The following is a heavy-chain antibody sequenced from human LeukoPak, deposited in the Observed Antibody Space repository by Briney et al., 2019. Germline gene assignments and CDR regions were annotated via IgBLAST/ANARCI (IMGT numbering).Heavy chain of an antibody. Sequence: PSETLSLTCAVYGGSFSGYYWSWIRQPPGRGLEWIGRIYTSENTNYNPSLKSRVTISVDTSRNQFSLKLSSVTAADTAVYYCARGRLLTFGGNWFDPWGQGTLVTVSS. CDR3: ARGRLLTFGGNWFDP. CDR2: IYTSENT. CDR1: GGSFSGYY. V-gene: IGHV4-59*10. J-gene: IGHJ5*02. D-gene: IGHD3-16*01.